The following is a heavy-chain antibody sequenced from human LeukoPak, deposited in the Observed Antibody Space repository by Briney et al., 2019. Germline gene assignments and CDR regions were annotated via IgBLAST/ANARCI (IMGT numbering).Heavy chain of an antibody. CDR3: TRDRGSMNDHDS. J-gene: IGHJ4*02. Sequence: GRSLRLSCVASGFTFSSYAMHWVRQTPGKGLEWVAVISSHGNDGFYADSVKGQFTISRDNSKNTLYLQMDSLRVEDTAVYYCTRDRGSMNDHDSWGQGTLVTVSS. V-gene: IGHV3-30*01. D-gene: IGHD1-1*01. CDR1: GFTFSSYA. CDR2: ISSHGNDG.